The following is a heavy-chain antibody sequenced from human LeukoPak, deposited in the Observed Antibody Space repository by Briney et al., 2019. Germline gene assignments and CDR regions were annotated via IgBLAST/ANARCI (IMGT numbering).Heavy chain of an antibody. D-gene: IGHD3-10*01. CDR3: ARGLYGAGSHFDY. J-gene: IGHJ4*02. V-gene: IGHV4-30-2*01. Sequence: SETLSLTCAVSGGSISSGDFPWSWIRQPPGKGLEWNGYIFHTGHTSYNPSLKSRVTISVDMSKNQLSLRLTSVTAADTAVYYCARGLYGAGSHFDYWGQGTLVTVSS. CDR2: IFHTGHT. CDR1: GGSISSGDFP.